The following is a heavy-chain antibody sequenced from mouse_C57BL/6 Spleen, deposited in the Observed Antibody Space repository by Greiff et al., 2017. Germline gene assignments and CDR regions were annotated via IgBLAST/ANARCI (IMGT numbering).Heavy chain of an antibody. CDR2: INPSSGYT. D-gene: IGHD1-1*01. CDR3: ARSETTDYYAMDY. Sequence: VQLQQSGAELAKPGASVKLSCKASGYTFTSYWMHWVKQRPGQGLEWIGYINPSSGYTKYNQKFKDTATLTADKSSSTAYMQLSSLTYEDSAVYYCARSETTDYYAMDYWGQGTSVTVSS. V-gene: IGHV1-7*01. CDR1: GYTFTSYW. J-gene: IGHJ4*01.